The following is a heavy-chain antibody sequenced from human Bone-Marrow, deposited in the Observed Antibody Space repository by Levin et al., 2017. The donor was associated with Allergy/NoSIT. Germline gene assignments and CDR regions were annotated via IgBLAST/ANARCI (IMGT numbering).Heavy chain of an antibody. V-gene: IGHV1-2*02. CDR3: ARGIASGGKTYYSYYMDV. CDR1: GYIFTDYY. D-gene: IGHD6-13*01. Sequence: GESLKISCKASGYIFTDYYMHWVRQAPGQGLEWMGWINPNTGGTSYSQNFQGRVTMTRDTSISTAYMDLSSLRSDDTAVYYCARGIASGGKTYYSYYMDVWGRGTTVAVSS. J-gene: IGHJ6*03. CDR2: INPNTGGT.